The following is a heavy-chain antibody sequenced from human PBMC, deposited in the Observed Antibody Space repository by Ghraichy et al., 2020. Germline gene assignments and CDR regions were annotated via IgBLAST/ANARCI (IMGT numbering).Heavy chain of an antibody. CDR3: ARIAARPVGVYYYYYGMDV. CDR2: INHSGST. CDR1: GGSFSGYY. Sequence: SETLSLTCAVYGGSFSGYYWSWIRQPPGKGLEWIGEINHSGSTNYNPSLKSRVTISVDTSKNQFSLKLSSVTAADTAVYYCARIAARPVGVYYYYYGMDVWGQGTMVTVSS. J-gene: IGHJ6*02. D-gene: IGHD6-6*01. V-gene: IGHV4-34*01.